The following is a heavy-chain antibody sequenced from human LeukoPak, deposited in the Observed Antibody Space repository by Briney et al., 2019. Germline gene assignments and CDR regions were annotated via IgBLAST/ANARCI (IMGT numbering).Heavy chain of an antibody. J-gene: IGHJ6*02. D-gene: IGHD5-12*01. CDR1: GFTFSSYS. CDR2: ISSSSSYI. V-gene: IGHV3-21*01. CDR3: ARGPWLKEDYCHGMDV. Sequence: PGGSLRLSCAASGFTFSSYSMNWVRQAPGKGLEWVSSISSSSSYIYYADSVKGRFTISRDNAKNSLYLQMNSLRAEDTAVYYCARGPWLKEDYCHGMDVWGQGTTVTVSS.